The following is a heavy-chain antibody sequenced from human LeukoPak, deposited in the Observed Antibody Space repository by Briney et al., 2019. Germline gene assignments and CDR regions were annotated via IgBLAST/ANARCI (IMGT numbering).Heavy chain of an antibody. J-gene: IGHJ4*02. D-gene: IGHD1-26*01. V-gene: IGHV3-20*04. CDR1: GFTFDDYG. CDR3: ARDTDGSLDY. Sequence: PGGSLRLSCAASGFTFDDYGMSWVRQAPGKGLEWVSGINWNGDSTGYADSVKGRFTISRDNAKNSLYLQMNSLRADDTAVYYCARDTDGSLDYWGQGILVTVAS. CDR2: INWNGDST.